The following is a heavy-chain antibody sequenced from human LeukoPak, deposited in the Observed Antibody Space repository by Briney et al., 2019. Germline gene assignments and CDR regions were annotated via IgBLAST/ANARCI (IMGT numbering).Heavy chain of an antibody. Sequence: PGGSLRLTCAASGFTFSSYEMNWVRQAPGKGLEWVSYISSSGSTIYYADSVKGRFTISRDNAKNSLYLQMNSLRAEDTAVYYCARGGMVRGVKGMDVWGQGTTVTVSS. CDR1: GFTFSSYE. CDR3: ARGGMVRGVKGMDV. D-gene: IGHD3-10*01. J-gene: IGHJ6*02. V-gene: IGHV3-48*03. CDR2: ISSSGSTI.